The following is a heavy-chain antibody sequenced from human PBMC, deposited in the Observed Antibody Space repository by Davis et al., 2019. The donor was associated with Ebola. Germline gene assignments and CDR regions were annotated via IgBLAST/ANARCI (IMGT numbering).Heavy chain of an antibody. CDR2: INHSGST. D-gene: IGHD6-13*01. V-gene: IGHV4-34*01. CDR1: GGSFSGYY. J-gene: IGHJ4*02. Sequence: SETLSLTCAVYGGSFSGYYWSWIRQPTGKGLEWIGEINHSGSTNYNPSLKSRVTISVDTSKNQFSLKLSSVTAADTAVYYCARLGGIAAAGLDYWGQGTLVTVSS. CDR3: ARLGGIAAAGLDY.